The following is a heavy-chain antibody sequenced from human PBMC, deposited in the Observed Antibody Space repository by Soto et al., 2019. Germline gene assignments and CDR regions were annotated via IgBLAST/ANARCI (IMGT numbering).Heavy chain of an antibody. J-gene: IGHJ6*02. CDR3: ARDRSYAMEV. Sequence: GGSLRLSCEASGFSIRDYWMHWVRQAPGEGLVWVSCINGDASSTTYADSVKGRFTISRDDAKNTVYLQMSSLRAEDTAVYFCARDRSYAMEVWGQGTRVTVSS. V-gene: IGHV3-74*01. CDR1: GFSIRDYW. CDR2: INGDASST.